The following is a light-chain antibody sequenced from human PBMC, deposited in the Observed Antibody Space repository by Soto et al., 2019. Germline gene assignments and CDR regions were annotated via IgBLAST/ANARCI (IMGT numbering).Light chain of an antibody. J-gene: IGKJ5*01. CDR2: GAS. Sequence: EIVMTQSPATLSVSPGERATLSCRASQSVSSDLAWYHQKPGQAPRLLIYGASTRATGIPARFSGSGSGTEFTLTISSLQSEDFAVYHCQQYGSSPLITFGQGTRLEIK. CDR1: QSVSSD. CDR3: QQYGSSPLIT. V-gene: IGKV3-15*01.